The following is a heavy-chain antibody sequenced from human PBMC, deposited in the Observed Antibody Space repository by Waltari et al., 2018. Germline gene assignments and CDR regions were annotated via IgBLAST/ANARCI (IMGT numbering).Heavy chain of an antibody. J-gene: IGHJ4*02. Sequence: QVQLVQSGAEVKKPGASVKVSCKASGYTFTSYYMHWVRQAPGQGLEWMGIINPSGGSTSYAQKVQGRVTMTRDTSTGTVYMGLSSLRSEDTAVYYCAGQNGGGALPVFDYWGQGTLVTVSS. V-gene: IGHV1-46*01. CDR2: INPSGGST. CDR1: GYTFTSYY. CDR3: AGQNGGGALPVFDY. D-gene: IGHD2-21*01.